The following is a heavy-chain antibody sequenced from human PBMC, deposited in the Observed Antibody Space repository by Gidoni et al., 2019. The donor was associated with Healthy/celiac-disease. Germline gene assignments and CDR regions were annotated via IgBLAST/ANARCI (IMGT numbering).Heavy chain of an antibody. J-gene: IGHJ6*02. Sequence: QVQLVESGGGVVQPGRSLRLSCAASGFTFSSYGLHWVRQAPGKGLEWVAVISYDGSNKYYADSVKGRFTISRDNSKNTLYLQMNSLRAEDTAVYYCAKDLLRAAGVDYYYGMDVWGQGTTVTVSS. CDR1: GFTFSSYG. D-gene: IGHD6-13*01. CDR2: ISYDGSNK. CDR3: AKDLLRAAGVDYYYGMDV. V-gene: IGHV3-30*18.